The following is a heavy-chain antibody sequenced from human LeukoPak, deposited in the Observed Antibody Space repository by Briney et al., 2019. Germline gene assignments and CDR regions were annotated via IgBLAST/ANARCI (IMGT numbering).Heavy chain of an antibody. CDR2: INHSGST. J-gene: IGHJ5*02. D-gene: IGHD3-10*01. V-gene: IGHV4-34*01. Sequence: SETLSLTCAVYGGSFSGYYWSWIRQPPGKGLEWIGEINHSGSTNYNPSLKSRVTISVDTSKNQFSLKLSSVTAADTAVYYCARKGRYYYGSGSSSNWFDPRGQGTLVTVSS. CDR1: GGSFSGYY. CDR3: ARKGRYYYGSGSSSNWFDP.